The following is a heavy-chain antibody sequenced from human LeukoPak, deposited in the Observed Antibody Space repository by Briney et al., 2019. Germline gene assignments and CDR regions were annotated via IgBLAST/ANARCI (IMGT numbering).Heavy chain of an antibody. J-gene: IGHJ4*02. D-gene: IGHD6-13*01. Sequence: SETLSLTCTVSGGSISSYYWSWIRQPPGKGLEWIGYIYYSGSTNYNPSLKSRVTISVDASKNQFSLKLSSVTAADTAVYYCARGRSSSWYPGDYWGQGTLVTVSS. CDR3: ARGRSSSWYPGDY. CDR1: GGSISSYY. CDR2: IYYSGST. V-gene: IGHV4-59*01.